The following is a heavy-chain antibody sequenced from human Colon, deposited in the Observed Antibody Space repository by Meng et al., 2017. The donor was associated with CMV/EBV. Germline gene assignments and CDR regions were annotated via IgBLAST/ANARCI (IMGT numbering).Heavy chain of an antibody. CDR1: GFTLTIHE. Sequence: GESLKISCAVSGFTLTIHEMHWVRQAPGKGLEWISYISNSGSTIYYADSVKGRFTISRDTAENALYLQMNSLRPEDTAVYYCARGCYLSYWGQGTLVTVSS. V-gene: IGHV3-48*03. D-gene: IGHD3-10*01. J-gene: IGHJ4*02. CDR2: ISNSGSTI. CDR3: ARGCYLSY.